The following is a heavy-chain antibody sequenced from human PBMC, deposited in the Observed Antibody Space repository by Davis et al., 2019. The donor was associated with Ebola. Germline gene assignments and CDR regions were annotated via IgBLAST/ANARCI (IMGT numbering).Heavy chain of an antibody. CDR3: SGDNYYYGMDV. V-gene: IGHV4-34*01. CDR1: GGSFSGYY. Sequence: SETLSLTCAVYGGSFSGYYWSWIRQPPGKGLEWIGEINHSGSTNYNPSLKSRVTISVDTSKNQFSLKLSSVTAADTAVYYCSGDNYYYGMDVWGQGTTVIVSS. J-gene: IGHJ6*02. D-gene: IGHD3-10*01. CDR2: INHSGST.